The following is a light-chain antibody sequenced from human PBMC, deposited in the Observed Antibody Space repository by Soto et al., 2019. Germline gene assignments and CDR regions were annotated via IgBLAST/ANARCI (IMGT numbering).Light chain of an antibody. Sequence: EHVLTPSPATPSVSPGEGATLSCSANHSVGSYLAWYQQKPGQAPRLLNYDASNRATGIPARFSGSGSVTDFTLTISSLEPEDFAVYYCQQSSNWATFGPGTKVDIK. CDR3: QQSSNWAT. CDR2: DAS. V-gene: IGKV3-11*01. J-gene: IGKJ3*01. CDR1: HSVGSY.